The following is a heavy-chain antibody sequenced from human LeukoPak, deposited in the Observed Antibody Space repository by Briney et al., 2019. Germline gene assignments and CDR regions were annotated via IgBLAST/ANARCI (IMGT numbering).Heavy chain of an antibody. D-gene: IGHD6-6*01. CDR3: ALIAARMDY. J-gene: IGHJ4*02. CDR2: ISYDGSNK. CDR1: RFTFSSYA. Sequence: GGSLRLSCAASRFTFSSYAMHWVRQAPGKGLEWVAVISYDGSNKYYADSVKGRFTISRDNSKNTLYLQMNSLRAEDTAVYYCALIAARMDYWGQGTLVTVSS. V-gene: IGHV3-30-3*01.